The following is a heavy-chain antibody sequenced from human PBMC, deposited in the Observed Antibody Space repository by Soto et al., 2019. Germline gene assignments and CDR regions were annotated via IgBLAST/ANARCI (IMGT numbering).Heavy chain of an antibody. V-gene: IGHV1-18*01. CDR1: GYTFTRSG. J-gene: IGHJ4*02. Sequence: ASVKVSCKASGYTFTRSGISWVRQAPGQGPEWMGWISSYNGDTNYAQTFQGRVTMTTDTSANTAYMELRSLRSEDTAVYYCARWAISPYGGLIGCFDYWGQGNLVTVSS. D-gene: IGHD3-16*02. CDR3: ARWAISPYGGLIGCFDY. CDR2: ISSYNGDT.